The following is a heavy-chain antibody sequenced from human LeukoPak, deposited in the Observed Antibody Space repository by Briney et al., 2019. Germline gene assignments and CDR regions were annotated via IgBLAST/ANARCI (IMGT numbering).Heavy chain of an antibody. CDR1: GDSVSSNSTA. Sequence: SQTLSLTCAISGDSVSSNSTAWNWIRQSPSRGLEWLGRTYYRSKWYNDYTVSVKSRITFNPDTSKNQFSLHLNSVTPEDTAVYYCARKRLSAHSFDIWGQGTLVTVPS. CDR3: ARKRLSAHSFDI. CDR2: TYYRSKWYN. V-gene: IGHV6-1*01. D-gene: IGHD4/OR15-4a*01. J-gene: IGHJ3*02.